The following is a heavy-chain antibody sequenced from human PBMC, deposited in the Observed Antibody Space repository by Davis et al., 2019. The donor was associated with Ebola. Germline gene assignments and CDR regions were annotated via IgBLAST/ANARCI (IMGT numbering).Heavy chain of an antibody. CDR1: GFTFSSYS. J-gene: IGHJ5*02. D-gene: IGHD4-17*01. CDR2: ISSSSSYI. V-gene: IGHV3-21*01. CDR3: ARGLWDYGDPHNWFDP. Sequence: GESLKISCAASGFTFSSYSMNWVRQAPGKGLEWVSSISSSSSYIYYADSVKGRFTISRDNAKNTLYLQMNTLRAEDTAVYYCARGLWDYGDPHNWFDPWGQGTLVTVSS.